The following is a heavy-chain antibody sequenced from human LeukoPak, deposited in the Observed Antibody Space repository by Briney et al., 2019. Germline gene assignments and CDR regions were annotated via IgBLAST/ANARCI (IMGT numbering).Heavy chain of an antibody. V-gene: IGHV3-9*01. CDR3: AKVDTAMVRPLWYFDL. J-gene: IGHJ2*01. D-gene: IGHD5-18*01. Sequence: QAGGSLRLSCAASGFTFSSYAMHWVRHAPGKGLEWVSGISWNSGSIGYADSVEGRFTISRDNAKNSLYLQMNSLRAEDTALYYCAKVDTAMVRPLWYFDLWGRGTLVTVSS. CDR1: GFTFSSYA. CDR2: ISWNSGSI.